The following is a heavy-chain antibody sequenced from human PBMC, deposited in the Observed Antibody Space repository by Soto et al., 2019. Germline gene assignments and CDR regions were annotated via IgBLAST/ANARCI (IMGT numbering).Heavy chain of an antibody. Sequence: QVQLAESGGDVVQPGRSLRLSCAASGFTFSSYGMHWVRQAPGKGLEWVAVIWYDGSNTQYADSVKGRFTISRDNSRNTMYLQMNRLRPEDTAVYYWARDLATSGDRRFDPWGQGTLVTVSS. CDR1: GFTFSSYG. CDR3: ARDLATSGDRRFDP. D-gene: IGHD2-21*02. J-gene: IGHJ5*02. CDR2: IWYDGSNT. V-gene: IGHV3-33*01.